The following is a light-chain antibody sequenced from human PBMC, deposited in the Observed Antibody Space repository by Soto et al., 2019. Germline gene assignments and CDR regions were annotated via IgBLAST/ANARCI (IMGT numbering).Light chain of an antibody. CDR3: QQSHSAPYT. Sequence: DIQMTQSPSSLSAYLGDRVTITCRASQSSSSFLNWYQQKPGKAPKLLIYGASSLPSGVPSRFSGSGSGTDFTLTISSLEPEDFATYYCQQSHSAPYTFGQGTKLEIK. J-gene: IGKJ2*01. V-gene: IGKV1-39*01. CDR2: GAS. CDR1: QSSSSF.